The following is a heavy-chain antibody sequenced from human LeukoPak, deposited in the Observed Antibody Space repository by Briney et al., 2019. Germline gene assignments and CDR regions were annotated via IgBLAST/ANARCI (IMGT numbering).Heavy chain of an antibody. CDR1: GGPISSGDYY. Sequence: SETLSLTCTVSGGPISSGDYYWSWIRQLPGEGLEWIGYIYYSGTTYYSPSLKSRVTISVDTSTNQFSLKLSSVTAADTAVYYCARVDDSGYGKFAPWGQGTLVSVSS. CDR3: ARVDDSGYGKFAP. D-gene: IGHD5-12*01. J-gene: IGHJ5*02. CDR2: IYYSGTT. V-gene: IGHV4-31*03.